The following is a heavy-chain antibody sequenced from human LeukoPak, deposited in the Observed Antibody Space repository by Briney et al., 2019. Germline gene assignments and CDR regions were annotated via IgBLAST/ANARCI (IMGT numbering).Heavy chain of an antibody. CDR3: AKDVSPGEWELFPFDY. D-gene: IGHD1-26*01. CDR2: ISGSGGST. CDR1: GFTFSSYA. J-gene: IGHJ4*02. Sequence: GGSLRLSCAASGFTFSSYAMSWVRQAPGKGLEWVSAISGSGGSTYYADFVKGRFTISRDNSKNTLYLQMNSLRAEDTAVYYCAKDVSPGEWELFPFDYWGQGTLVTVSS. V-gene: IGHV3-23*01.